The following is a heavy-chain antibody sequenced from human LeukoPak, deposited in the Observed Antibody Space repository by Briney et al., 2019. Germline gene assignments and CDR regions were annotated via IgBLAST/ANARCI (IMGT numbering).Heavy chain of an antibody. CDR1: GGSISSSSHS. CDR3: AQSLGSGNWIGNWFDP. Sequence: SETLSLTCTVSGGSISSSSHSWGWICQPPGKGLEWTGTIYYTGRTYYNPSLESRLTISVDTSKNQFSLKLTSVTAADTAIYYCAQSLGSGNWIGNWFDPWGQGTLVTVSS. CDR2: IYYTGRT. J-gene: IGHJ5*02. V-gene: IGHV4-39*01. D-gene: IGHD1-1*01.